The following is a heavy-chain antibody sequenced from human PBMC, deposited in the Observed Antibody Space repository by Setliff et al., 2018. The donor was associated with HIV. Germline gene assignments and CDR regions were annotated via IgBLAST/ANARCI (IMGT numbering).Heavy chain of an antibody. CDR3: ARGTYAYSSGWYVDC. Sequence: SETLSLTCTVSGGSVSSGSYYWSWIRQPPGKGLEWIGYIYYSGSTNYNPSLKSRVTISVDTSKNQFSLKLSSVTAADTAVYYCARGTYAYSSGWYVDCWGQGTPVTVSS. CDR1: GGSVSSGSYY. CDR2: IYYSGST. J-gene: IGHJ4*02. D-gene: IGHD6-19*01. V-gene: IGHV4-61*01.